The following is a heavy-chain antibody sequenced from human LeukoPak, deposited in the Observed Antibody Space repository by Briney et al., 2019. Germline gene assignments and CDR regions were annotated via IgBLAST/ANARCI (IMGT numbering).Heavy chain of an antibody. V-gene: IGHV4-38-2*02. CDR2: IYHSGST. Sequence: SETLSLTCTVSGYSISSGYYWGWIRQPPGKGLEWIGSIYHSGSTYYNPSLKSRVTISVDTSKNQFSLKLSSVTAADTAVYYCGRDTYDYGDYYYYMDVWGKGTTVTVSS. D-gene: IGHD4-17*01. CDR3: GRDTYDYGDYYYYMDV. J-gene: IGHJ6*03. CDR1: GYSISSGYY.